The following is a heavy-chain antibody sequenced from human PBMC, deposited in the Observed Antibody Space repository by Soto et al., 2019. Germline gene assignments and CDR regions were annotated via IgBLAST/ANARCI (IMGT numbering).Heavy chain of an antibody. CDR2: INPNSGGT. Sequence: AASVKVSCKASGYTFSSHATHWVRQAPGQRLEWMGWINPNSGGTNYAQKFQGWVTMTRDTSISTAYMELSRLRSDDTAVYYCARDRGGLWFDSWGQGTLVTVSS. D-gene: IGHD3-10*01. CDR1: GYTFSSHA. CDR3: ARDRGGLWFDS. V-gene: IGHV1-2*04. J-gene: IGHJ5*01.